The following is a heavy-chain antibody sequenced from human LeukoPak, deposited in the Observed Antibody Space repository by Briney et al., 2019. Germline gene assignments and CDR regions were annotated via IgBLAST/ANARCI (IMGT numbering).Heavy chain of an antibody. V-gene: IGHV4-59*01. CDR3: ARAKYSSSWEDAFDI. D-gene: IGHD6-13*01. CDR2: IYYSGST. J-gene: IGHJ3*02. Sequence: SETLSLTCTVSGGSTSSYYWSWIRQPPGKGLEWIGYIYYSGSTNYNPSLKSRVTISVDTSKNQFSLKLSSVTAADTAVYYCARAKYSSSWEDAFDIWGQGTMVTVSS. CDR1: GGSTSSYY.